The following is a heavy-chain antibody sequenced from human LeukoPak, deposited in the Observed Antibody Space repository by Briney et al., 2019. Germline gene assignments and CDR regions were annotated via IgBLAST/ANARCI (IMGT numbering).Heavy chain of an antibody. D-gene: IGHD2-2*01. CDR2: IIPIFGTA. CDR3: ARDMGYCSSTSCPAWDY. J-gene: IGHJ4*02. CDR1: GGTFSSYA. V-gene: IGHV1-69*05. Sequence: SVKVSCEASGGTFSSYAISWVRQAPGQGLEWMGGIIPIFGTANYAQKFQGRVTITTDESTSTAYMELSSLRSEDTAVYYCARDMGYCSSTSCPAWDYWGQGTLVTVSS.